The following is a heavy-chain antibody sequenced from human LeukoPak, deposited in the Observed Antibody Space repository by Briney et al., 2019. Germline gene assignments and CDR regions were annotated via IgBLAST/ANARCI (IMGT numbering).Heavy chain of an antibody. J-gene: IGHJ4*02. V-gene: IGHV1-8*03. CDR3: ARGAGIVGATGIDY. Sequence: ASVKVSCKASGYTFTNYNINWVRQATGQGPEWMGWMNPNIGNTGFAQKFQGRVSITRNTSITTAYLELSSLKSEDTAVYYCARGAGIVGATGIDYWGQGTLVTVSS. CDR1: GYTFTNYN. D-gene: IGHD1-26*01. CDR2: MNPNIGNT.